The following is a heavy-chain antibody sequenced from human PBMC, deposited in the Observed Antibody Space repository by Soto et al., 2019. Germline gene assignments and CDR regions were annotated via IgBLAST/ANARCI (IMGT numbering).Heavy chain of an antibody. D-gene: IGHD3-10*01. J-gene: IGHJ6*02. V-gene: IGHV1-8*01. CDR3: ASGGGRPFVVWFAHDRPYYYGMDV. CDR2: MNPNSGNT. Sequence: ASVKVSCKASGYTFTRYDIKWGREAKGRGLQWMRWMNPNSGNTGYAQKFQGRVTMTRNTSISTAYMELSSLRSEDTAVYYCASGGGRPFVVWFAHDRPYYYGMDVWGQGLTVTVSS. CDR1: GYTFTRYD.